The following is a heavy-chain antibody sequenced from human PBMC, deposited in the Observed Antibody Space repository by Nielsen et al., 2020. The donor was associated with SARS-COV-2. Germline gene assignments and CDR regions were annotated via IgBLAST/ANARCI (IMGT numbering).Heavy chain of an antibody. D-gene: IGHD7-27*01. J-gene: IGHJ4*02. CDR3: ARGNGWGSYFDY. V-gene: IGHV3-23*01. Sequence: GESLKISCAASGFTFSSYAMSWVRQAPGKGLEWVSAISGSGGSTYYADSVKGRFTISRGNSKNTLYLQMNSLRAEDTAVYYCARGNGWGSYFDYWGQGTLVTVSS. CDR1: GFTFSSYA. CDR2: ISGSGGST.